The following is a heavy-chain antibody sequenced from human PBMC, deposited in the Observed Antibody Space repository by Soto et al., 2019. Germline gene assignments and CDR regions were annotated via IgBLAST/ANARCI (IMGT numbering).Heavy chain of an antibody. Sequence: QLQLQESGPGLVKPSETLSLTCTVSGGSISSSSYYWGWIRQPPGKGLEWIGSIYYSGSTYYNPSLKSRVTISVDTSKNQFSLKLSSVTAADTAVYYCARRGLDFWSGYHSDAFDIWGQGTMVTVSS. D-gene: IGHD3-3*01. CDR2: IYYSGST. CDR3: ARRGLDFWSGYHSDAFDI. J-gene: IGHJ3*02. V-gene: IGHV4-39*01. CDR1: GGSISSSSYY.